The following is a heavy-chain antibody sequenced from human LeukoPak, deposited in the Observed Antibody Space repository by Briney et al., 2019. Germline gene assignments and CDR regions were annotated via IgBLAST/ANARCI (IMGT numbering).Heavy chain of an antibody. CDR1: GFTFSSYA. V-gene: IGHV3-64D*06. D-gene: IGHD3-10*01. CDR3: VKDWGWFGELLYDY. Sequence: GGPLRLSCSACGFTFSSYAMHWLRQAPGKGLEYVSSISSNGGSTYYADSVKGRFTISRDNSKNTLYLQMSSLRAEDTAVYYCVKDWGWFGELLYDYWGQGTLVTVSS. CDR2: ISSNGGST. J-gene: IGHJ4*02.